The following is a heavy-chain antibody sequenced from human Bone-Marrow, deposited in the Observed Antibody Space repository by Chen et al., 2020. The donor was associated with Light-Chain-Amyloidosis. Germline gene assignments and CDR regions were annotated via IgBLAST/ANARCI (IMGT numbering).Heavy chain of an antibody. Sequence: EVQLVESGGGLVKPGGSLRLPCAASGFTFNHYSMNWVRQAPGGGLEWVASISSRSIYIFYADSVRGRSTISRDNAKNSLYLQLNSLRAEDTAVYYCARDEDCTVTGCPRGGDDGFDSWGQGTMVTVSS. J-gene: IGHJ3*01. D-gene: IGHD2-8*02. CDR3: ARDEDCTVTGCPRGGDDGFDS. V-gene: IGHV3-21*01. CDR1: GFTFNHYS. CDR2: ISSRSIYI.